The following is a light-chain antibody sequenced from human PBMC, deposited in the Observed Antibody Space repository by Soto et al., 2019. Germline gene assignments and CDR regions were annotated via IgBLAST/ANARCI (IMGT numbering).Light chain of an antibody. Sequence: SSELTQPPSVSGSPGQTASITCSGDKLGDKYACWYQQKPGQSPVLVIYQDSKRPSGIPERFSGSNSWNTATLTISGTQAMDEDDYYCQAWDSSTSVVFGGGTKLTVL. V-gene: IGLV3-1*01. CDR1: KLGDKY. CDR2: QDS. J-gene: IGLJ2*01. CDR3: QAWDSSTSVV.